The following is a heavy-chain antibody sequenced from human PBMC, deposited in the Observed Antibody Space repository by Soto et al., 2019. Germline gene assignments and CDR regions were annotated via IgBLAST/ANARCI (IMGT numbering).Heavy chain of an antibody. V-gene: IGHV1-69*19. J-gene: IGHJ4*02. D-gene: IGHD3-10*01. CDR3: AREVQVHTPAFVY. CDR2: ISPMFGAA. Sequence: QVQLVQSGAEMKKPGSSVKVSCQSSGGTFNTYAMNWVRQAPGQGPEWMGDISPMFGAANYAPKLQGRVTITADESTGTSYMQLSSVTSEDTALYFCAREVQVHTPAFVYWGQGTLVTVSS. CDR1: GGTFNTYA.